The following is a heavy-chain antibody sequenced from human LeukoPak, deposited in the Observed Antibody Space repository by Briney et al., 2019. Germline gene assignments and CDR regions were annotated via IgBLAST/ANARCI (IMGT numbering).Heavy chain of an antibody. D-gene: IGHD6-19*01. V-gene: IGHV3-30*18. Sequence: GGSLRLSCAASGFAFSAYGMHWVRQAPGKGLEWVAALSDDGTNGYYAGSVKGRLTISRDNSKNTLDLQMNSMRAEDTAVYYCEKGLNSGWYGQSFDFWGQGTLVTVSS. J-gene: IGHJ4*02. CDR2: LSDDGTNG. CDR1: GFAFSAYG. CDR3: EKGLNSGWYGQSFDF.